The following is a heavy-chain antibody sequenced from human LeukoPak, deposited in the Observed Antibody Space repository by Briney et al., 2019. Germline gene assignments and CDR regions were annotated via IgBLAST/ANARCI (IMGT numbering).Heavy chain of an antibody. V-gene: IGHV3-33*01. Sequence: GGSLRLSCAASGFTFSSYGMHWVRQAPGKGLEWVAVIWYDGSNKYYADSVKGRFTISRDNSKNTLYLRMNSLRAEDTAVYYCARAPVGALYYFDYWGQGTLVTVSS. D-gene: IGHD1-26*01. CDR2: IWYDGSNK. CDR3: ARAPVGALYYFDY. J-gene: IGHJ4*02. CDR1: GFTFSSYG.